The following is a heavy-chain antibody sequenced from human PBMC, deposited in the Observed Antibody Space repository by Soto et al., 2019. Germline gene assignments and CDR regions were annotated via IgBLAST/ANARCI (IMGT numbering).Heavy chain of an antibody. CDR1: GFTFSSYG. J-gene: IGHJ4*02. Sequence: GGSLRLSCAASGFTFSSYGMHWVRQAPGKGLEWVAVIWYDGSNKYYADSVKGRFTISRDNSKNTLYLQMNSLRAEDTAVYYCARGFAYSSPYGFDYWGQGTLVTVSS. CDR2: IWYDGSNK. V-gene: IGHV3-33*01. D-gene: IGHD6-13*01. CDR3: ARGFAYSSPYGFDY.